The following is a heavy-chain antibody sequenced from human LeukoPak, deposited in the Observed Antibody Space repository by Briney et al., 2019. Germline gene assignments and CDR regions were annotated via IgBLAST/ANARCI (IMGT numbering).Heavy chain of an antibody. V-gene: IGHV3-48*03. CDR3: ARDGPGCTSTRCYFWFDS. CDR2: ISSSGTTI. CDR1: GFTFSSYE. Sequence: GGSLRLSCAASGFTFSSYEMNWVRQAPGKGLEWVSYISSSGTTIYYADSVKGRFTISRDNAKNSLYLQMNSLRAEDTAVYYCARDGPGCTSTRCYFWFDSWGQGTQVTVSS. J-gene: IGHJ5*01. D-gene: IGHD2-2*01.